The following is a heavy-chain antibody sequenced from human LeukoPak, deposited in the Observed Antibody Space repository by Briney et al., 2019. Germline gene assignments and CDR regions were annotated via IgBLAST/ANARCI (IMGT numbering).Heavy chain of an antibody. Sequence: PSETLSLTCAVYGGSFSGYYWSWIRQPPGKGLEWIGEINHSGSTNYNPSLKSRVTISADTSKNQFSLKLSSVTAADTAVYYCARGPHCSSTSCYWGNYYYYYMDVWGKGTTVTVSS. CDR3: ARGPHCSSTSCYWGNYYYYYMDV. CDR2: INHSGST. D-gene: IGHD2-2*01. CDR1: GGSFSGYY. V-gene: IGHV4-34*01. J-gene: IGHJ6*03.